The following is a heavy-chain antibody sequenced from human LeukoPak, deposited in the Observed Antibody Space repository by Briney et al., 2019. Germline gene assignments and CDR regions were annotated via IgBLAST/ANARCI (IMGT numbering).Heavy chain of an antibody. CDR2: INHSGST. CDR1: GGSFSGYY. J-gene: IGHJ4*02. V-gene: IGHV4-34*01. D-gene: IGHD3-3*01. CDR3: ARGRVTYYDFWRSPFDY. Sequence: SETLSLTCAVYGGSFSGYYWSWIRQPPGKGLEWIGEINHSGSTNYNPSLKSRVTISVDTSKNQSSLKLSSVTAADTAVYYCARGRVTYYDFWRSPFDYWGQGTLVTVSS.